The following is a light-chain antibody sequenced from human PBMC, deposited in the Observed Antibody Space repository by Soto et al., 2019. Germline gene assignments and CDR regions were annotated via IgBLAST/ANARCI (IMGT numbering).Light chain of an antibody. CDR2: YDS. CDR1: NLGSKS. CDR3: PVWGISSGQVV. Sequence: SYELTQPPSVSVAPGKTASVACGGSNLGSKSVHWYQKTSGQAPVLVMYYDSDRPSGIPERFYGSNSGNTATLTINRVHAEDEGDYHCPVWGISSGQVVFGGGTKLTVL. V-gene: IGLV3-21*01. J-gene: IGLJ2*01.